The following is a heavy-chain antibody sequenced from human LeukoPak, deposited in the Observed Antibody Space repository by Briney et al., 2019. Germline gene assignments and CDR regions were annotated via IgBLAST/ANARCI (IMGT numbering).Heavy chain of an antibody. Sequence: GSLRLPCAASGFTFSSYSTNWVRQAPGKGLEWVSSISSSSSYIYYADSVKGRFTISRDNAKNSLYLQMNSLRAEDTAVYYCARVGFLSGGGDYWGQGTLVTVSS. CDR1: GFTFSSYS. V-gene: IGHV3-21*01. D-gene: IGHD1-26*01. CDR3: ARVGFLSGGGDY. CDR2: ISSSSSYI. J-gene: IGHJ4*02.